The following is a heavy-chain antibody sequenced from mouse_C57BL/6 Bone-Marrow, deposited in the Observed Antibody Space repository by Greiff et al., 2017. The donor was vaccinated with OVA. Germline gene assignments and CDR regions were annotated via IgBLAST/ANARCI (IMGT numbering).Heavy chain of an antibody. Sequence: LVESGPELVKPGASVKISCKASGYSFTDYNMNWVKQSNGKSLEWIGVINPNYGTTSYNQKFKGKATLTVDQSSSTAYMQLNSLTSEDSAVYYCARRGFYDGYLYYFDYWGQGTTLTVSS. D-gene: IGHD2-3*01. CDR3: ARRGFYDGYLYYFDY. CDR2: INPNYGTT. J-gene: IGHJ2*01. V-gene: IGHV1-39*01. CDR1: GYSFTDYN.